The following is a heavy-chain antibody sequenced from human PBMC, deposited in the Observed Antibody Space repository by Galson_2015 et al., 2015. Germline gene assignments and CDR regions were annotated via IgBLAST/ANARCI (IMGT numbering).Heavy chain of an antibody. Sequence: SLRLSCAASGFTVSSNYMSWIRQAPGKGLEWVSYISSSSSYTNYADSVKGRFTISRDNAKNSLYLHMNSLRAEDTAVYYCAREAGRGYSARRVVWYFDLWGRGTLVTVSS. CDR3: AREAGRGYSARRVVWYFDL. J-gene: IGHJ2*01. CDR1: GFTVSSNY. D-gene: IGHD5-18*01. V-gene: IGHV3-11*06. CDR2: ISSSSSYT.